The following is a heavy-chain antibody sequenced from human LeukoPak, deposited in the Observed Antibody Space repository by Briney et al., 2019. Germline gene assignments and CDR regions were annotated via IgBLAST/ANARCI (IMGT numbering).Heavy chain of an antibody. CDR3: ARDHDYGDYEPIFHY. J-gene: IGHJ4*02. D-gene: IGHD4-17*01. CDR1: GFTFSSYA. V-gene: IGHV3-30*04. Sequence: GRSLRLSCAASGFTFSSYAMHWVRQAPGKGLEWVAVISYDGSNKYYADSVKGRFTISRDNSKNTLYLQMNSLRAEDTAVYYCARDHDYGDYEPIFHYWGQGTLVIVSS. CDR2: ISYDGSNK.